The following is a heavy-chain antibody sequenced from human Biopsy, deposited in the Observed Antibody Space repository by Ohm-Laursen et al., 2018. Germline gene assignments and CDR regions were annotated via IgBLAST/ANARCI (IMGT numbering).Heavy chain of an antibody. D-gene: IGHD2-15*01. J-gene: IGHJ4*02. CDR3: ARAYSRGDY. CDR1: GFNFDVYA. V-gene: IGHV3-7*03. Sequence: SLRLSCSATGFNFDVYAMSWVRQAPGKGLEWVANIKQDGSEKNYVDSAKGRFTISRDNAKNSLLLQMNRLRVEDTAVYYCARAYSRGDYWGQGTLVTVSS. CDR2: IKQDGSEK.